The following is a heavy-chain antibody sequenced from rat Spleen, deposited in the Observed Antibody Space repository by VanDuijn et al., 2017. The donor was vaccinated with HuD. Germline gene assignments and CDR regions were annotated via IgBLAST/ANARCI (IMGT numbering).Heavy chain of an antibody. CDR3: ARPLALNWFAY. V-gene: IGHV5-22*01. Sequence: EVQLVESGGGLVQPGRSMKLSCAASGFTFSNYYMAWVRQAPKKGLEWVATIRHDGSNTYYRDSVKGRFTISRDNAKSTLYLQMNSLRSEDTATYFCARPLALNWFAYWGQGTLVTVSS. J-gene: IGHJ3*01. CDR1: GFTFSNYY. CDR2: IRHDGSNT. D-gene: IGHD3-2*01.